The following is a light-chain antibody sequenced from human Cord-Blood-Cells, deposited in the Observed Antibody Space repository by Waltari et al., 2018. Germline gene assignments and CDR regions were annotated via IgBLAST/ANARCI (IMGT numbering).Light chain of an antibody. J-gene: IGKJ1*01. CDR2: AAS. CDR1: QSISSY. V-gene: IGKV1-39*01. CDR3: LQSYSTPRT. Sequence: DIQMTQSPSSLSASVGDRVTITCRASQSISSYLNWYQQKPGKAPKLLIYAASSLQSGVASRCKGSGSGTGCTLTISSLQPEECATYYCLQSYSTPRTFGQGNKVEIK.